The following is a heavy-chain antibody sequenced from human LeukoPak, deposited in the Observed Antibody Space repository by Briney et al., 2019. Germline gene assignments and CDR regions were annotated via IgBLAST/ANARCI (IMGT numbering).Heavy chain of an antibody. J-gene: IGHJ5*02. V-gene: IGHV3-23*01. CDR2: ISGSGGST. CDR3: AKDMLAAAGTVRNWFDP. Sequence: PGGSLRLSCAASGSTFSSYAMSWVRQAPGKGLEWVSAISGSGGSTYYADSVKGRFTISRDNSKNTLYLQMNSLRAEDTAVYYCAKDMLAAAGTVRNWFDPWGQGTLVTVSS. D-gene: IGHD6-13*01. CDR1: GSTFSSYA.